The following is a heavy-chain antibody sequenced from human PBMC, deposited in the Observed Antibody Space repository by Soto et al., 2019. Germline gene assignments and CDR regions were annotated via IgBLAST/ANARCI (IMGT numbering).Heavy chain of an antibody. Sequence: QVQLQESGPGLVKPSQTLSLTCTVSGGSISSGGLHWSWIRQSPGKGLEWIGNIYYYTGSTSYNPFLKGRVLMSIDTSKNQFSLDLTSVTAADTAVYYCGRMLWSDDYTGSFDIWGQGTMVAVSS. J-gene: IGHJ3*02. V-gene: IGHV4-31*03. CDR3: GRMLWSDDYTGSFDI. D-gene: IGHD3-3*01. CDR2: IYYYTGST. CDR1: GGSISSGGLH.